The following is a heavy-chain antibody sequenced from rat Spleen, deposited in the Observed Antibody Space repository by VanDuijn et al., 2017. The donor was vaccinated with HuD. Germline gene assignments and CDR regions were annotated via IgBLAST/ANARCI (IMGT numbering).Heavy chain of an antibody. V-gene: IGHV5-29*01. CDR2: ISSDGSTP. CDR3: ARRGIILGAGHWFTY. J-gene: IGHJ3*01. Sequence: EVQLVESDGALVQPGRSLKLSCAASGFTFSDYYMAWVRQAPTKGLEWVATISSDGSTPYYPDSVRGRFTFSRDNAKSTLYLQMDVLRSEDTATYYCARRGIILGAGHWFTYWGQGTRVTVSS. D-gene: IGHD1-6*01. CDR1: GFTFSDYY.